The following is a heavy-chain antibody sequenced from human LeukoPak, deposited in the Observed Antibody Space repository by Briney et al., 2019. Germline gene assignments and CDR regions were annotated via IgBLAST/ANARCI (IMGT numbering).Heavy chain of an antibody. V-gene: IGHV4-61*02. J-gene: IGHJ3*02. Sequence: PSQTLSLTCTVSGGSISSGSYYWSWIRQPAGKGLEWIGRICTSGSTNYNPSLKSRVTISVDTSKNQFSLKLSSVTAADTAVYYCAREGYGDYSDAFDIWGQGTMVTVSS. D-gene: IGHD4-17*01. CDR2: ICTSGST. CDR3: AREGYGDYSDAFDI. CDR1: GGSISSGSYY.